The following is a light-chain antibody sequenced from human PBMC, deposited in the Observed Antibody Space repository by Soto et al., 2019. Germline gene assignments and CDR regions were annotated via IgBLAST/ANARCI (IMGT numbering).Light chain of an antibody. CDR1: QSLLHSNGYNY. CDR2: LGS. J-gene: IGKJ1*01. CDR3: MQALQTPPT. Sequence: DIVMTQSPLSLPVTPGEPASISCRSSQSLLHSNGYNYLDWYLQRPGQSPQLLIYLGSFRTPGVPDRFSGSGSGKDFTLKISRVEAEDVGVYYCMQALQTPPTFGQGTKVEI. V-gene: IGKV2-28*01.